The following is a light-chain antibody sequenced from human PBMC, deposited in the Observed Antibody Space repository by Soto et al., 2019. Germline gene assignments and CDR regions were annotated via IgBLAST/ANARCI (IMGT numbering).Light chain of an antibody. CDR1: QSIINY. Sequence: DIQMTQSPSSLSASVGDRVTIPCRARQSIINYLNWYQQKPGKAPNLLIYSASSLQSGVPSRFSGSGSGTDFTLTISSLQPADFATYFCQQTYSTPTFGQGTKVEIK. CDR3: QQTYSTPT. CDR2: SAS. V-gene: IGKV1-39*01. J-gene: IGKJ1*01.